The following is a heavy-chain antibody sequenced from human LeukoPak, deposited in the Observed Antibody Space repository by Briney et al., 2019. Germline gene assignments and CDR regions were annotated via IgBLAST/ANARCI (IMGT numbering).Heavy chain of an antibody. CDR1: GGSFSGYY. CDR2: INHSGST. J-gene: IGHJ2*01. Sequence: PSETLSLTCAVCGGSFSGYYWSWIRQPPGKGLEWLGEINHSGSTNYNPSLKSRVTISVDTSKNQFSLKLSSVTAADTAVYYCARAYYYDSSGYSYWYFDLWGRGTLVTVSS. CDR3: ARAYYYDSSGYSYWYFDL. D-gene: IGHD3-22*01. V-gene: IGHV4-34*01.